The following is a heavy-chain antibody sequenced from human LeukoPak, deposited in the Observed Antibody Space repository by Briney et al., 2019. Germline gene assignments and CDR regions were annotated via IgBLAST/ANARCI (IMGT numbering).Heavy chain of an antibody. J-gene: IGHJ4*02. CDR2: FDPEDGET. V-gene: IGHV1-24*01. Sequence: ASVKVSCKVSGYTLTELSMHWVRQAPGRGLEWMGGFDPEDGETIYAQKFQGRVTMTGDTSTDTAYMELSSLRSEDTAVYYCATGGTGSYDLWGQGTLVTVSS. CDR1: GYTLTELS. D-gene: IGHD3-10*01. CDR3: ATGGTGSYDL.